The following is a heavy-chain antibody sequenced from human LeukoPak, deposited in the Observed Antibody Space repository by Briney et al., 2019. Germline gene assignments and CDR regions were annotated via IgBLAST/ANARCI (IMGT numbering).Heavy chain of an antibody. CDR3: ATVWCSSGSCYSPFDY. V-gene: IGHV3-23*01. CDR1: GFTFSSYA. Sequence: GGSLRLSCAVSGFTFSSYAMSWVRQAPGKGLEWVSGISGSGGSTYYADSVKGRFTISRDNSKNTLYLQMNSLRAEDTAVCYCATVWCSSGSCYSPFDYWGQGTLVAVSS. J-gene: IGHJ4*02. CDR2: ISGSGGST. D-gene: IGHD2-15*01.